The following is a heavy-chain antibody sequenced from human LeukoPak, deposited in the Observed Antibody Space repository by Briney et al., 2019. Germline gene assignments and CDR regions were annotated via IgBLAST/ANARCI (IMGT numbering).Heavy chain of an antibody. D-gene: IGHD6-19*01. V-gene: IGHV1-2*02. Sequence: ASVKVSCKASGYTFTDYYIHWVRQAPGQGLEWMGWINPNSGGTNYAQKFQGRVTMTRDPSITTAYMELSRLRSDDTAVYYCARGSSTGPLYMDVWGKGTTVTISS. J-gene: IGHJ6*03. CDR1: GYTFTDYY. CDR2: INPNSGGT. CDR3: ARGSSTGPLYMDV.